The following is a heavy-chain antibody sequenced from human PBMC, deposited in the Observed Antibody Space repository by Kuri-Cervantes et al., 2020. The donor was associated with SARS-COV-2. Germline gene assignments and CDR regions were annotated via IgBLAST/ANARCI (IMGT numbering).Heavy chain of an antibody. CDR3: AAQSADCSSTSCYIDY. V-gene: IGHV5-51*01. J-gene: IGHJ4*01. Sequence: QVTCKGSGYSFTSYWIGWVRQLPGEGLEGMGIIYPGDSDTRYCPSFQGQVTISADKSISTAYLQWSSLKASDTAMYYCAAQSADCSSTSCYIDYWGQGTLVTVSS. D-gene: IGHD2-2*02. CDR2: IYPGDSDT. CDR1: GYSFTSYW.